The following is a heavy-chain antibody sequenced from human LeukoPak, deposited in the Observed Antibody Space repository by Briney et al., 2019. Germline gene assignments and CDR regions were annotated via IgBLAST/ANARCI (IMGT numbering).Heavy chain of an antibody. D-gene: IGHD3-10*01. Sequence: GGSLRLSCAASGFTFSSYSMNWVRQAPGKGLEWVSSISSSSSYMYYADSVKGRFTISRDNAKNSLYLQMNSLRAEDTAVYYCARGATMVRGVIDYWGQGTLVTVSS. V-gene: IGHV3-21*01. CDR3: ARGATMVRGVIDY. CDR1: GFTFSSYS. J-gene: IGHJ4*02. CDR2: ISSSSSYM.